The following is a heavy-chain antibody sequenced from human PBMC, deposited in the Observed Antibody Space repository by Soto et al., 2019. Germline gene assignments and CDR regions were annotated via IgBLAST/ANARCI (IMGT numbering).Heavy chain of an antibody. CDR3: ARVGYYDSSGYYYSYGMDV. CDR2: INPNSGGT. CDR1: GYTFTGYY. Sequence: SVKVSCKASGYTFTGYYMHWVRQAPGQGLEWMGWINPNSGGTNYAQKFQGWVTMTRDTSISTAYMELSRLRSDDTAVYYCARVGYYDSSGYYYSYGMDVWGQGTTGTVYS. J-gene: IGHJ6*02. D-gene: IGHD3-22*01. V-gene: IGHV1-2*04.